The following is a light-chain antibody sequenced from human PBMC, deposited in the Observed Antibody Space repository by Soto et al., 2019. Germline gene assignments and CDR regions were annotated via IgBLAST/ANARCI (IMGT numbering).Light chain of an antibody. Sequence: QSVLTQPPSVSGAPGQRVTISCTGSSSNIGAGYDVHWYKQLTGTAPKRLIYGNSNRPSGVPDRFSGSKSGTSASLAIDGLPAEYYADYYCQSYDSSLSGGVFGGGTKLTVL. CDR1: SSNIGAGYD. CDR3: QSYDSSLSGGV. V-gene: IGLV1-40*01. J-gene: IGLJ3*02. CDR2: GNS.